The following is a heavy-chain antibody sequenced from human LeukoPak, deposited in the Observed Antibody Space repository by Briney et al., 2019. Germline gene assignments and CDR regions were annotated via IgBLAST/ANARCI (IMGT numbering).Heavy chain of an antibody. V-gene: IGHV3-11*04. J-gene: IGHJ3*02. Sequence: GGSLRLSCAASGFRFSDYYMIWIRQAPGKGLEWVSYISSSGSTKYYADSVKGRFTISRDNARNSLFLQMNRLRAEDTAVYYCARDATMLVVTGNFDIWGQGTLLTVSS. D-gene: IGHD3-22*01. CDR1: GFRFSDYY. CDR2: ISSSGSTK. CDR3: ARDATMLVVTGNFDI.